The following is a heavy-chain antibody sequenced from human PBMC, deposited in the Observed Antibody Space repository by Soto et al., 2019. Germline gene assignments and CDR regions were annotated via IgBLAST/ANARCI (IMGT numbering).Heavy chain of an antibody. Sequence: QVQLVESGGGVVQPGRSLRLSCAASGFTFSSYGMHWVRQASGKGLEWVAVIWYDGSNKYYADSVKGRFTISRDNSKNTLYLQMNSLRAEDTAVYYCAREGYEGYYFDYWGQGTLVTVSS. D-gene: IGHD2-2*01. CDR3: AREGYEGYYFDY. J-gene: IGHJ4*02. CDR1: GFTFSSYG. V-gene: IGHV3-33*01. CDR2: IWYDGSNK.